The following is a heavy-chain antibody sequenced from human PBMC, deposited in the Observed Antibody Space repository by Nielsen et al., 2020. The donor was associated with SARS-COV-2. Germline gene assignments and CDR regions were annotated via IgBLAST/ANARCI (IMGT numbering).Heavy chain of an antibody. V-gene: IGHV3-33*01. CDR3: ARDLTFGAYWFDP. D-gene: IGHD3/OR15-3a*01. J-gene: IGHJ5*02. CDR2: MWYHGGDE. Sequence: GESLKISCEASGFTLSSHCIHWVRQPPGKGLEWVAHMWYHGGDENYADSLRGRFTISRDLSKNTVYLQMRSLRGEDTAVYYCARDLTFGAYWFDPWCQGTLVTVSS. CDR1: GFTLSSHC.